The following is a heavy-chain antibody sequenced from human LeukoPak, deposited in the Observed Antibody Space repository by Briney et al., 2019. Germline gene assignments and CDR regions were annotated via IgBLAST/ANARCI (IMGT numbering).Heavy chain of an antibody. CDR2: IYPDESNI. J-gene: IGHJ4*02. CDR1: GYSFPTYW. D-gene: IGHD2-2*03. Sequence: GESLKISCKGSGYSFPTYWIAWVRQMPGKGLEWMGIIYPDESNIRYSPSFQGQVTISADKTISTAYLQWSSLKASDTAMYYCARPPSRGYSSSFEYWGQGTLVTVSS. CDR3: ARPPSRGYSSSFEY. V-gene: IGHV5-51*01.